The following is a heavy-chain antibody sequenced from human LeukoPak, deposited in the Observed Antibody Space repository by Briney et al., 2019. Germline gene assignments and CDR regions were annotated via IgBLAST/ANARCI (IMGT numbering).Heavy chain of an antibody. CDR1: GGSISSYY. Sequence: PSETLSLTCTVSGGSISSYYWSWTRQPPGKGLEWIGYIYHSGSTYYNPSLKSRVTISVDRSKNQFSLKLSSVTAADTAVYYCARDPITGTPVAAFDIWGQGTMVTVSS. D-gene: IGHD1-7*01. V-gene: IGHV4-59*12. J-gene: IGHJ3*02. CDR3: ARDPITGTPVAAFDI. CDR2: IYHSGST.